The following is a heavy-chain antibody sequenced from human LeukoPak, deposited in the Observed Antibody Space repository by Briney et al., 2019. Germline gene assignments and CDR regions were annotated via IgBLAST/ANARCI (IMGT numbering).Heavy chain of an antibody. V-gene: IGHV1-69*05. CDR2: IIPVFGTA. CDR1: GATFTTYA. D-gene: IGHD2-2*01. CDR3: ARTQVVPAARGPHYYYYMDV. Sequence: SVKVSCKASGATFTTYAIIWVRQAPGQGLEWMGGIIPVFGTANYAQRFQGRVTITTDESTSTAYMELSSLRSEDTAVYYCARTQVVPAARGPHYYYYMDVWGKGTTVTVSS. J-gene: IGHJ6*03.